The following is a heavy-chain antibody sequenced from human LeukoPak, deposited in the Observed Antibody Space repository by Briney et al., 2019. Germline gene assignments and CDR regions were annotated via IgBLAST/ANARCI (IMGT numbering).Heavy chain of an antibody. Sequence: GGSLRLSCSVSGFTFSSHAMHWVRQAPGKGLECVAYISYDGSFQYHADSVKGRFTISRDNSKNTLYLQMNSLRAEDTAVYYCARGDRGFDYWGQGTLVTVSS. D-gene: IGHD3-16*01. V-gene: IGHV3-30-3*01. CDR1: GFTFSSHA. CDR3: ARGDRGFDY. CDR2: ISYDGSFQ. J-gene: IGHJ4*02.